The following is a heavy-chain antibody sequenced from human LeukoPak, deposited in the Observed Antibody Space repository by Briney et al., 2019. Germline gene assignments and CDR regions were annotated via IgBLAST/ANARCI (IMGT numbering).Heavy chain of an antibody. CDR3: ARETTVTTSLDY. CDR2: IWYDGSNK. V-gene: IGHV3-33*01. J-gene: IGHJ4*02. Sequence: GGSLRLSCAASGFTFSSYGMHWVRQAPGKGLEWVAVIWYDGSNKYYADPVKGRFTISRDNSKNTLYLQMNSLRAEDTAVYYCARETTVTTSLDYWGQGTPVTVSS. D-gene: IGHD4-17*01. CDR1: GFTFSSYG.